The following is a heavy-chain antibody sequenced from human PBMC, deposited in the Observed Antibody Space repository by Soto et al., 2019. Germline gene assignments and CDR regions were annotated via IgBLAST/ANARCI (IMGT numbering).Heavy chain of an antibody. D-gene: IGHD2-2*02. Sequence: SETLSLTCTVSGGSISSYYWSWIRQPPGKGLEWIGYIYYSGSTNYNSSLKSRVTISVDTSKNQFSLKLSSVTAADTAVYYCARGRPNRGLYVDYWDQGTLVTVSS. J-gene: IGHJ4*02. CDR3: ARGRPNRGLYVDY. V-gene: IGHV4-59*01. CDR2: IYYSGST. CDR1: GGSISSYY.